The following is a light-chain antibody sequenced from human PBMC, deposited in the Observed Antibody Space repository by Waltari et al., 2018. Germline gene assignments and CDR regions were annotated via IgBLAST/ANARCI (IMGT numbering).Light chain of an antibody. Sequence: DIQMTQSPSTLSASVGDSVTITCRASQGISSYLAWYQQKPGKAPKLLIYASSTLQAAVPSRFSGSGSGTEFPLTSSSLPPEDFATSYCQQLSSYPFTFGPGTKVYIK. CDR1: QGISSY. J-gene: IGKJ3*01. V-gene: IGKV1-9*01. CDR2: ASS. CDR3: QQLSSYPFT.